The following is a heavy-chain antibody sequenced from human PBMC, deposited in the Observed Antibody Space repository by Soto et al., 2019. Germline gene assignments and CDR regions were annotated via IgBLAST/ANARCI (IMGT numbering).Heavy chain of an antibody. CDR2: IYYRGNT. CDR3: ARLEGLATISYYFDF. D-gene: IGHD3-9*01. CDR1: GDSINSDKYY. Sequence: QLQESGPGLVKPSETLSLTCSVSGDSINSDKYYWGWIRQPPGKGLEWIGSIYYRGNTYYNPFLQTRVTISLDKSKSQVSLRLNSVTAADSAVYFCARLEGLATISYYFDFWGQGAQVTVSS. J-gene: IGHJ4*02. V-gene: IGHV4-39*01.